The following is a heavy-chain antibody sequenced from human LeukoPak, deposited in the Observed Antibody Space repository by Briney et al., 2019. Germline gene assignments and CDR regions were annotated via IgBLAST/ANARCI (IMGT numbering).Heavy chain of an antibody. Sequence: PSETLSLTCAVSGYSISSGYYWGWIRQPPGKGLEWIGSIYHSGSTYYNPSPKSRVTISVDTSKNHFSLKLSSVTAADTAVYFCARDRSAIYYDSSGYYPKDYFDYWGQGTLVTVSS. CDR2: IYHSGST. CDR3: ARDRSAIYYDSSGYYPKDYFDY. V-gene: IGHV4-38-2*02. J-gene: IGHJ4*02. D-gene: IGHD3-22*01. CDR1: GYSISSGYY.